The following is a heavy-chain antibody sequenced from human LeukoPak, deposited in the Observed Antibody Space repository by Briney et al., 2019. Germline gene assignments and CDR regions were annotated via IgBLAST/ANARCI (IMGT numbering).Heavy chain of an antibody. V-gene: IGHV3-7*03. CDR1: GFTFSSYW. CDR2: IKQDGSEK. CDR3: AKGLGYSYGPGDY. Sequence: HPGGSLRLSCAASGFTFSSYWMSWVRQAPGKGLEWVANIKQDGSEKYYVDSVKGRFTISRDNAKNSLYLQMNSLRTEDTALYYCAKGLGYSYGPGDYWGQGTLVTVSS. J-gene: IGHJ4*02. D-gene: IGHD5-18*01.